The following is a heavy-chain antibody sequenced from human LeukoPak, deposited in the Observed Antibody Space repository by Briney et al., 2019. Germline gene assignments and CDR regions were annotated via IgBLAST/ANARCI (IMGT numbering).Heavy chain of an antibody. CDR1: GDSVSSNSAA. J-gene: IGHJ6*03. D-gene: IGHD6-19*01. V-gene: IGHV6-1*01. CDR3: ARGRLPSQSWAWYYSYYMDV. Sequence: SQTLSLTCAISGDSVSSNSAAWNWIRQSPSRGLEWLARTYYRSKWYNDYAVSVKSRITINPDTSKNQFSLQLNSVTPEDTAVYYSARGRLPSQSWAWYYSYYMDVWGKGTTVTISS. CDR2: TYYRSKWYN.